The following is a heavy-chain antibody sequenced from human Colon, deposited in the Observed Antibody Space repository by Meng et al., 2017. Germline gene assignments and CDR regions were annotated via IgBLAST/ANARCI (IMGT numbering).Heavy chain of an antibody. CDR3: AAGLRHGDWFDP. CDR1: GGSFSGFY. Sequence: QVQIPQGGARLLKPSEPLSLPCAVSGGSFSGFYWSWIRQPPGKGLEWIGEIDHFGISNYNSSLKGRLTMSVDTSKKQISLTLTSVTAADTAVYYCAAGLRHGDWFDPWGPGTLVTVSS. J-gene: IGHJ5*02. D-gene: IGHD4-17*01. CDR2: IDHFGIS. V-gene: IGHV4-34*02.